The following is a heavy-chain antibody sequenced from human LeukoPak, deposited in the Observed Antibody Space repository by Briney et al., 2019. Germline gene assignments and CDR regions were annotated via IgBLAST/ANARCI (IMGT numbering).Heavy chain of an antibody. J-gene: IGHJ4*02. V-gene: IGHV1-2*02. CDR2: INPNSGDT. Sequence: GASVKVSCKASGYTFTDYYVNWVRHAPGQGLEWMGWINPNSGDTNYAETFQGRVTMTRDTSISTAYMELNRLRSDDTAVYYCARRYNILTGFLFWGQGTLVTVSS. D-gene: IGHD3-9*01. CDR3: ARRYNILTGFLF. CDR1: GYTFTDYY.